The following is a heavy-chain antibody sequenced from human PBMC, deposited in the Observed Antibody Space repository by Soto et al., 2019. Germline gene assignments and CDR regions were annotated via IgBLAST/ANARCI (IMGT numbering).Heavy chain of an antibody. CDR3: ASAPYCGGDCYSQIFDY. J-gene: IGHJ4*02. V-gene: IGHV4-30-2*01. D-gene: IGHD2-21*02. CDR1: GGSISSGGYS. Sequence: QLQLQESGSGLVKPSQTLSLTCAVSGGSISSGGYSWSWIRQPPGKGLEWIGYIYHSGSTYYNPSLKSRVTISVDRSKNQFSLKLSSVTAADTAVYYCASAPYCGGDCYSQIFDYWGQGTLVTVSS. CDR2: IYHSGST.